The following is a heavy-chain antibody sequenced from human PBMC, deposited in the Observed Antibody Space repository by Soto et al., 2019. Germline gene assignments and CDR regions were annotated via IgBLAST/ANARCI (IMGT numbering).Heavy chain of an antibody. Sequence: ASVKVSCKASGYTFTSYYMHWVRQAPGQGLEWMGIINPSGGSTSYAQKFQGRVTMTRDTSTSTVYMELSSLRSEDTAVYYCARDLSPDMRSSSGGMDVWGQGTTVTVSS. J-gene: IGHJ6*02. V-gene: IGHV1-46*01. CDR1: GYTFTSYY. D-gene: IGHD6-6*01. CDR2: INPSGGST. CDR3: ARDLSPDMRSSSGGMDV.